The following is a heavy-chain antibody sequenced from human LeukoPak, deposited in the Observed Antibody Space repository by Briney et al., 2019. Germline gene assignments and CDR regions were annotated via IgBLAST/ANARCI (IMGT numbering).Heavy chain of an antibody. CDR1: GYSISSGYY. J-gene: IGHJ4*02. V-gene: IGHV4-38-2*02. CDR3: ARVLSGGNSGAHY. Sequence: NTSETLSLTCTVSGYSISSGYYWGWIRQAPGQGLEWIGSIYHSGSTYYNSSLKSRVTISLDTSKNQFSLKLSSVTAADTAVYYCARVLSGGNSGAHYWGQGTLVIVSS. CDR2: IYHSGST. D-gene: IGHD4-23*01.